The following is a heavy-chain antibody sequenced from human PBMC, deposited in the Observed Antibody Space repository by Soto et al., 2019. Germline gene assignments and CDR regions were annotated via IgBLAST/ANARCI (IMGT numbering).Heavy chain of an antibody. CDR2: IIPIFNSA. CDR3: AREVTVASYSFDF. Sequence: QVQLVQSGAEVKKPGSSVKVSCKASGGTFSRYAISWVRQAPGQGLEWMGGIIPIFNSANYAQKFQGRVTITADDSTSTAYMELRSLRPDDTAVYYCAREVTVASYSFDFWGQGTLVTVSS. CDR1: GGTFSRYA. V-gene: IGHV1-69*01. J-gene: IGHJ4*02. D-gene: IGHD5-12*01.